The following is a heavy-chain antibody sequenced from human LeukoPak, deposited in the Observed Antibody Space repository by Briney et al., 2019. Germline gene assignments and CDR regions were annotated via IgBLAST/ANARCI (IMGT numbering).Heavy chain of an antibody. CDR3: ARGTMVRGVAAFDI. V-gene: IGHV4-30-2*01. Sequence: SETLSLTCAVSGGSISSGGYSWSWIRQPPGKGLEWIGYIYHSGSTYYNPSLKSRVTISVDRSKNQFSPKLSSVTAADTAVYYCARGTMVRGVAAFDIWGQGTMVTVSS. J-gene: IGHJ3*02. CDR2: IYHSGST. D-gene: IGHD3-10*01. CDR1: GGSISSGGYS.